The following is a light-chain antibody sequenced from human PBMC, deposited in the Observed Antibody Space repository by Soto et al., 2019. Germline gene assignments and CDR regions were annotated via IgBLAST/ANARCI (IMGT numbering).Light chain of an antibody. J-gene: IGKJ1*01. CDR1: QSISSY. CDR3: QQSYNMPWT. Sequence: DIQMTQSPSSLSASVGDRVTITCRASQSISSYLNWYQQKPGKAPKVLIYSASSLQSGVPSRFSGSGSGTGFTLTISSLQPEDFATYFCQQSYNMPWTFGQGTKVDIK. V-gene: IGKV1-39*01. CDR2: SAS.